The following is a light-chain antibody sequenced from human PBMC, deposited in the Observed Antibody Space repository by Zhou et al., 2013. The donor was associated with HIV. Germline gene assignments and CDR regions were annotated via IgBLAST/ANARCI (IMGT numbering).Light chain of an antibody. J-gene: IGKJ5*01. CDR3: QQRSNWPPSIT. CDR1: QSVSSN. Sequence: EIVMTQSPVTLSVSPGERATLSCRASQSVSSNLAWYQQKPGQAPRLLIYDASNRATGIPARFSGSGSGTDFTLTISSLEPEDFAVYYCQQRSNWPPSITFGQGTRLEIK. V-gene: IGKV3-11*01. CDR2: DAS.